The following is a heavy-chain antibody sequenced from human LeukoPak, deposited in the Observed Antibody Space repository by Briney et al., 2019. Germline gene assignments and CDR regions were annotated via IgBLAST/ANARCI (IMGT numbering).Heavy chain of an antibody. CDR2: INHSGST. CDR3: ASRAAAGDFGY. CDR1: GGSFSGYY. Sequence: SETLSLTCAVYGGSFSGYYWSWIRQPPGKGLEWIGEINHSGSTNYNPSLKSRVTISVDTSKNQFSLKLSSVTAADTAVYYCASRAAAGDFGYWGQGTLVTVSS. D-gene: IGHD6-13*01. J-gene: IGHJ4*02. V-gene: IGHV4-34*01.